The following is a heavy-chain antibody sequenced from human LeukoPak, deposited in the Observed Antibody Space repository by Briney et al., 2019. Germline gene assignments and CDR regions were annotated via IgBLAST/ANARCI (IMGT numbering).Heavy chain of an antibody. D-gene: IGHD5-12*01. CDR2: IYPGDSDT. V-gene: IGHV5-51*01. CDR1: GYRFTTCW. CDR3: VRRTVQTSGEGYYFDS. Sequence: GESLKMSCKGSGYRFTTCWIGWVRQMPGKGLEWMGIIYPGDSDTRYSPAFQGQVTISADKSISTAYLQWSSLKASDTAMYYCVRRTVQTSGEGYYFDSWGQGTLVTVSS. J-gene: IGHJ4*02.